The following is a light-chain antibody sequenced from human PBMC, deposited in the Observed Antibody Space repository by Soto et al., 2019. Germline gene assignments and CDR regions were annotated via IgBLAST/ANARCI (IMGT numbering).Light chain of an antibody. CDR1: SSNIGSNW. Sequence: QSVLTQPPSASAAPGQKVTITCSGSSSNIGSNWLSWYQQLPGTAPKLLIYENNKRPSGIPDRFSGSKSGTSATLGITGLQTGDEADYYCGTWDSSLSAGVFGPGTKLTVL. J-gene: IGLJ1*01. V-gene: IGLV1-51*02. CDR2: ENN. CDR3: GTWDSSLSAGV.